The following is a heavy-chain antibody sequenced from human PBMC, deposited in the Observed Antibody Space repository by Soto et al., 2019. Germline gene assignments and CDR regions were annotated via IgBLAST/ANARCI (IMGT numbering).Heavy chain of an antibody. CDR1: GGSMSSSNW. D-gene: IGHD1-26*01. V-gene: IGHV4-4*02. CDR3: ARSEATALDY. Sequence: QVQLRESGPGLVKPSGTLSLTCIVSGGSMSSSNWWNWVRQPPGKGLEWIGETHHSGRTNYNPSLQSRVIISVDESKNHFSLKLSSVTAADTAVYYCARSEATALDYWGQGTLVTVSS. CDR2: THHSGRT. J-gene: IGHJ4*02.